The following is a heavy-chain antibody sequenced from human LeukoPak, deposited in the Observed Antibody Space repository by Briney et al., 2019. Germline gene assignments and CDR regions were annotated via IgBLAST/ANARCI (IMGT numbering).Heavy chain of an antibody. D-gene: IGHD3-9*01. CDR2: IYYSGST. Sequence: PSETLSLTCTVSGGSISSYYWSWIRQPPGKGLEWIGYIYYSGSTNYNPSLKSRVTILVDTSKNQFSLKLSSVTAADTAVYYCARQYYDILTGYYNFDYWGQGTPVTVSS. J-gene: IGHJ4*02. CDR1: GGSISSYY. V-gene: IGHV4-59*08. CDR3: ARQYYDILTGYYNFDY.